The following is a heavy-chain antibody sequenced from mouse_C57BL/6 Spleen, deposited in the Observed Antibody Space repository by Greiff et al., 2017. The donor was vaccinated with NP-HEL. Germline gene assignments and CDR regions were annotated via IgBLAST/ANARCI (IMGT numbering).Heavy chain of an antibody. Sequence: QVQLQQPGAELVMPGASVKLSCKASGYTFTSYWMHWVKQRPGQGLEWIGEIDPSDSYTNYNQKFKGKSTLTVDKSSSTAYMQLSSLTSEDSAVYYCARWRYDYRYYAMDYWGQGTSVTVSS. V-gene: IGHV1-69*01. CDR3: ARWRYDYRYYAMDY. CDR2: IDPSDSYT. CDR1: GYTFTSYW. J-gene: IGHJ4*01. D-gene: IGHD2-4*01.